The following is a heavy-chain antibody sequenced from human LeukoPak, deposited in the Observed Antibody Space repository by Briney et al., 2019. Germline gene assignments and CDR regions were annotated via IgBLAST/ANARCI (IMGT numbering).Heavy chain of an antibody. CDR2: ISYDGSNK. V-gene: IGHV3-30-3*01. Sequence: PGGSLRLSCAASGFTFSSYATHWVRQAPGKGLEWVAVISYDGSNKYYADSVKGRFTISRDNSKNTLYLQMNSLRAEDTAVYYCASLNSTGSYYFDYWGQGTLVTVSS. CDR1: GFTFSSYA. CDR3: ASLNSTGSYYFDY. D-gene: IGHD1-14*01. J-gene: IGHJ4*02.